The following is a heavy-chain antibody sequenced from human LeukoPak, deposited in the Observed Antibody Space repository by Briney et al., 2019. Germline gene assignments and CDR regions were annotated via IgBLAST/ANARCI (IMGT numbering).Heavy chain of an antibody. CDR2: IYYSGST. CDR3: ARQSGIAVRGGWYFDL. Sequence: SETLSLTCTVSGGSISRNYWSWIRQPPGKGLEWIGYIYYSGSTNYNPSLKSRVTISEDSAKNQFSLKLSSVTAADTAVYYCARQSGIAVRGGWYFDLWGRGTLVTVSS. D-gene: IGHD6-19*01. CDR1: GGSISRNY. J-gene: IGHJ2*01. V-gene: IGHV4-59*08.